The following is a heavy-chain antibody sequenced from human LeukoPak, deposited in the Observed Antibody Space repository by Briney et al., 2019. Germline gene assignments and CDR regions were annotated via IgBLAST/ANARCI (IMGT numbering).Heavy chain of an antibody. Sequence: SETLSLTCAVYGGSFSAYYWSWIRQPPGKGLEWIGEINHSGSTNYNPSLKSRVTISVDTSKNQFSLKLSSVIAADTAVYYCARGPLRSGYYRPNWFDPWGQGTLVTVSS. CDR1: GGSFSAYY. D-gene: IGHD3-3*01. CDR2: INHSGST. J-gene: IGHJ5*02. V-gene: IGHV4-34*01. CDR3: ARGPLRSGYYRPNWFDP.